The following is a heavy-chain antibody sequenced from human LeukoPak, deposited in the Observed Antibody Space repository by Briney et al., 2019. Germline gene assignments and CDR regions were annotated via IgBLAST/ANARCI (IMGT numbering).Heavy chain of an antibody. V-gene: IGHV1-2*02. CDR2: INPNSGGT. Sequence: ASVKVSCKTSGYTFTDYYMHWVRQAPGQGLEWMGWINPNSGGTNYAQKFQGRVTMTRDTSISTAYMELSRLRSDDTAVYYCAREGYYGSGSQYNWFDPWGQGTLVTVSS. D-gene: IGHD3-10*01. CDR1: GYTFTDYY. CDR3: AREGYYGSGSQYNWFDP. J-gene: IGHJ5*02.